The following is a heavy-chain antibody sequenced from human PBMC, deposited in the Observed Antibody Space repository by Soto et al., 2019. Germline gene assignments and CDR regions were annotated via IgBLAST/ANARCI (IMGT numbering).Heavy chain of an antibody. D-gene: IGHD2-15*01. Sequence: GGSLRLSCAASGFTFSSYAMNWVRQAPGKGLEWVSVISGSGGSTYYADSAKGRFTISRDNSKNTLYLQMSSLRVEDTAEYYCAKRIACSGGSCYYGMDVWGQGTTVTVSS. CDR2: ISGSGGST. V-gene: IGHV3-23*01. J-gene: IGHJ6*02. CDR1: GFTFSSYA. CDR3: AKRIACSGGSCYYGMDV.